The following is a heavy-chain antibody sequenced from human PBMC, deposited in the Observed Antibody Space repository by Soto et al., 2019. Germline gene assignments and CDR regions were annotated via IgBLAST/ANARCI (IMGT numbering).Heavy chain of an antibody. J-gene: IGHJ6*02. D-gene: IGHD5-18*01. CDR2: ISGSGGST. V-gene: IGHV3-23*01. Sequence: PGGSLRLSCAASGFTFSSYAMSWVRQAPGKGLEWVSAISGSGGSTYYADSVKGRFTISRDNSKNTMYLQMNSLRDEDTAGYYCAKDMDTANYYYGMDVWGQGTKVTVSS. CDR3: AKDMDTANYYYGMDV. CDR1: GFTFSSYA.